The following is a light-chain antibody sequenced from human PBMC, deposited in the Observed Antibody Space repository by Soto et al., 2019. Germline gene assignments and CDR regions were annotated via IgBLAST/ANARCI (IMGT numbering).Light chain of an antibody. Sequence: DIQMTQSPSSLSASVGDRVTITCQASQDISNYLNWYQQKPGKAPKLLIYDASNLETGVPSRFSGSGSGTDVTFSISNLQTEDIATYYCQQYDNLPRTCGQGTKVEIK. CDR3: QQYDNLPRT. V-gene: IGKV1-33*01. CDR1: QDISNY. CDR2: DAS. J-gene: IGKJ1*01.